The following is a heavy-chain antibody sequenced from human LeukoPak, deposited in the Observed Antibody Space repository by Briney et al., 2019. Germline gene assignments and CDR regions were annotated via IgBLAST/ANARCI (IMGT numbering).Heavy chain of an antibody. CDR1: VYTFTSYD. D-gene: IGHD3/OR15-3a*01. J-gene: IGHJ6*03. CDR3: ARGSMGWFNYYYYLDV. V-gene: IGHV1-8*01. CDR2: MNPNSCNT. Sequence: ASVQVSRKAFVYTFTSYDINWVRQATARELEWMGWMNPNSCNTDYAQKFQGRLTNNRHTPLQTAYMELSSLRSEVSAVYYCARGSMGWFNYYYYLDVWGKGTTVTASS.